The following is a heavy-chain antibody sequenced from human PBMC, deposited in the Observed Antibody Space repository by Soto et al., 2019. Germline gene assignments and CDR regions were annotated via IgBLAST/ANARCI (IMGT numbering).Heavy chain of an antibody. Sequence: TVSGGSISSSSYYWGWIRQPPGKGLEWIGSIYYSGSTYYNPSLKSRVTISVDTSKNQFSLKLSSVTAADTAVYYCARRVYCSSTSCYMWVGPGGGGWFDPWGQGTLVTVSS. CDR1: GGSISSSSYY. CDR2: IYYSGST. CDR3: ARRVYCSSTSCYMWVGPGGGGWFDP. J-gene: IGHJ5*02. D-gene: IGHD2-2*02. V-gene: IGHV4-39*01.